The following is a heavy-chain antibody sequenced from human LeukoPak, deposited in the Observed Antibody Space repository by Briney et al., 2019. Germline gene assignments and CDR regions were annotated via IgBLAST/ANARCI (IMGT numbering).Heavy chain of an antibody. V-gene: IGHV3-74*01. J-gene: IGHJ4*02. Sequence: PGGSLRLSCAASGFTFSSYWMHWVRQAPGKGLVWVSRVNPDGTTTSYADSVKGRFTISRDNAKNTLYLQMNSLRAEDTAVYYCASHSGTYHCPYCWGQGTLVTVSS. D-gene: IGHD1-26*01. CDR3: ASHSGTYHCPYC. CDR1: GFTFSSYW. CDR2: VNPDGTTT.